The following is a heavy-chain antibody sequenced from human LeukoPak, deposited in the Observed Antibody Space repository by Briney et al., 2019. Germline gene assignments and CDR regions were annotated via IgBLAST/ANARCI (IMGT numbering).Heavy chain of an antibody. CDR3: ARLRLGELDAFDI. J-gene: IGHJ3*02. CDR2: IIPIFGTA. CDR1: GGTFSSYA. Sequence: SVKVSRKASGGTFSSYAISWVRQAPGQGLEWMGGIIPIFGTANYAQKFQGRVTITADESTSTAYMELSSLRSEDTAVYYCARLRLGELDAFDIWGQGTMVTVSS. V-gene: IGHV1-69*13. D-gene: IGHD3-16*01.